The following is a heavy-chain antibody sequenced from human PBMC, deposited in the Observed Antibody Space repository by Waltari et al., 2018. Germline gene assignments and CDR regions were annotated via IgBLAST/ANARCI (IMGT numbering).Heavy chain of an antibody. J-gene: IGHJ4*01. V-gene: IGHV4-34*01. CDR1: GESFSGHF. Sequence: QVQLHQWGAGLLKPSETLSLTCAVSGESFSGHFWSWIRQSPGKGLEWVGAIHYSGSTNYNPSLKSRLSLSVDTTKKQFSLRLTSVTAADTGVYFCARYGEVPPNYFFDYWGQGTLVTVSS. D-gene: IGHD2-21*01. CDR3: ARYGEVPPNYFFDY. CDR2: IHYSGST.